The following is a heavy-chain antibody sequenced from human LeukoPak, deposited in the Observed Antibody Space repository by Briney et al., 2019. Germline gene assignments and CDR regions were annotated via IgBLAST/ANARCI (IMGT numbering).Heavy chain of an antibody. V-gene: IGHV1-3*03. CDR3: ARYDYGENSRDY. D-gene: IGHD4-23*01. Sequence: GASVKVSCKASGYTFTSYTIHWVRQAPGQRLEWMGWINAGNGNTKYSQEFQDRVTITRDTSASTAYMELSSLRSEDMAVYYCARYDYGENSRDYWGQGTLVTVSS. CDR2: INAGNGNT. J-gene: IGHJ4*02. CDR1: GYTFTSYT.